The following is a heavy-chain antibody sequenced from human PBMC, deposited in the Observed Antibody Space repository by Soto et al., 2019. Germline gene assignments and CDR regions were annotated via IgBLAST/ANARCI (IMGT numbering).Heavy chain of an antibody. V-gene: IGHV3-30-3*01. CDR2: ISYDGSNK. CDR1: GFTFSSYA. D-gene: IGHD5-18*01. J-gene: IGHJ5*02. CDR3: ARTPATGYSYGMNWFDP. Sequence: GSLRLSCAASGFTFSSYAMHWVRQAPGKGLEWVAVISYDGSNKYYADSVKGRFTISRDNSKNTLYLQMNSLRAEDTAVYYCARTPATGYSYGMNWFDPWGQGTLVTVSS.